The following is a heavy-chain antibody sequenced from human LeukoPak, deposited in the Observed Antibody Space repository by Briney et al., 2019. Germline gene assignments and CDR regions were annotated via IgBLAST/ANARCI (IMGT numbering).Heavy chain of an antibody. CDR2: IRQDGGVK. D-gene: IGHD2-2*01. Sequence: GGSLRLSCAASGFTFSSYWMTWVRQAPGKGLEWVANIRQDGGVKYYMDSAKGRFTLSRDNAKSSLYLQMNSLGVEDTAMYFCARTVVVVVGASDYFDYWGQGTLVTVSS. J-gene: IGHJ4*02. CDR1: GFTFSSYW. V-gene: IGHV3-7*03. CDR3: ARTVVVVVGASDYFDY.